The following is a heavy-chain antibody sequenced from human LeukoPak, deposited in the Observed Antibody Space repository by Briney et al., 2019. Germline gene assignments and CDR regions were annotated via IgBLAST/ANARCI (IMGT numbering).Heavy chain of an antibody. CDR1: GFTFSSYS. J-gene: IGHJ4*02. CDR3: AREGDYDILTGYHVDY. Sequence: GGSLRLSCAASGFTFSSYSMNWVRQAPGKGLEWVSSISSSSSYIYYADSVKGRFTISRDNAKNSLYLQMNSLRAEDTAVYYCAREGDYDILTGYHVDYWGQGTLVTVSS. D-gene: IGHD3-9*01. V-gene: IGHV3-21*01. CDR2: ISSSSSYI.